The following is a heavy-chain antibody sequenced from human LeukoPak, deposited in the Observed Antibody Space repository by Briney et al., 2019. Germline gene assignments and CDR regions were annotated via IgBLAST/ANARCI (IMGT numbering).Heavy chain of an antibody. Sequence: ASVKVSFKASGYTFTGYYMHWVRQAPGQGLKWMGWINPNSGGTNYAQKFQGRVTMTRDTSISTAYMELSRLRSDDTAVYYCAREPPRIAVAGTGYWGQGTLVTVSS. J-gene: IGHJ4*02. V-gene: IGHV1-2*02. CDR1: GYTFTGYY. CDR3: AREPPRIAVAGTGY. CDR2: INPNSGGT. D-gene: IGHD6-19*01.